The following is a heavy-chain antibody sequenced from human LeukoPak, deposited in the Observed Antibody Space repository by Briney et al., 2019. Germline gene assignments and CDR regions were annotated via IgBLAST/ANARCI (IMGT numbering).Heavy chain of an antibody. J-gene: IGHJ4*02. V-gene: IGHV1-18*01. CDR3: ARQSTGSYYSPIDY. CDR1: GYTFTSYG. Sequence: ASVKVSCKASGYTFTSYGISWVRQAPGQGLEWMGWVSTYKGNTKYAQNLQGRDTTTTDTSTSTAYMELRSLRSDDTAMYYCARQSTGSYYSPIDYWGQGTLVTVSS. D-gene: IGHD1-26*01. CDR2: VSTYKGNT.